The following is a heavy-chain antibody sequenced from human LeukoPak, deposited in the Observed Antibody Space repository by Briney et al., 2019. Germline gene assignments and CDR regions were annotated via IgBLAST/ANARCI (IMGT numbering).Heavy chain of an antibody. V-gene: IGHV4-30-2*01. Sequence: SQTLSLTCTVSGGSISSGGYYWSWIRQPPGKGLEWIGFIYHSGSTYYNPSLKSRVTISVDRSKNQFSLKVSSVTAADTAVYYCARDLGSGMLQGFGYWGQGTLVTVSS. CDR1: GGSISSGGYY. CDR2: IYHSGST. J-gene: IGHJ4*02. CDR3: ARDLGSGMLQGFGY. D-gene: IGHD3-10*01.